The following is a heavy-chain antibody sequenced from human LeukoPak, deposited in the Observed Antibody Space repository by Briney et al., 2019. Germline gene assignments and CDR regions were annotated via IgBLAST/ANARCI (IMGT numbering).Heavy chain of an antibody. J-gene: IGHJ4*02. D-gene: IGHD3-22*01. CDR3: ARDRRHYDSSGYHLYYFDY. CDR2: INPSGGST. V-gene: IGHV1-46*01. CDR1: GYTFTSYY. Sequence: ASVTVSCKASGYTFTSYYMHWVRQAPGQGLEWMGIINPSGGSTSYAQNFQGRVTMTRDTSTSTVYMELSSLRSEDTAVYYCARDRRHYDSSGYHLYYFDYWGQGTLVTVSS.